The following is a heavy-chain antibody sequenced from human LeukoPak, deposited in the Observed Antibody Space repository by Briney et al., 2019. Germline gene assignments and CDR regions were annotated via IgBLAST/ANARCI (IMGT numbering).Heavy chain of an antibody. CDR3: ARDFGSTSLVWFDP. CDR1: GGSISSYY. D-gene: IGHD2-2*01. J-gene: IGHJ5*02. CDR2: IYTSGST. Sequence: PSETLSLTCTVSGGSISSYYWSWIRQPAGKGLEWIGRIYTSGSTNYNPSLKSRVTMSVDTSKNQFSLKLSSVTAADTAVYYCARDFGSTSLVWFDPWGQGTLVTVSS. V-gene: IGHV4-4*07.